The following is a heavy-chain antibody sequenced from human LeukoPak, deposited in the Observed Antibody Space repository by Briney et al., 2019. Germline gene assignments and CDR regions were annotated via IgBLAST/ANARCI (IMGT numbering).Heavy chain of an antibody. CDR3: ARRKSAIAAAPFDY. D-gene: IGHD6-13*01. J-gene: IGHJ4*02. Sequence: PGGSLRLSSQEYGLTFSSYAMSRFRQAPGMGLEWVSAISGSGGSTYYADSVKGRFTISRDNSKNTLYLQMNSLRAEDTAVYYCARRKSAIAAAPFDYWGQGTLVTVSS. CDR2: ISGSGGST. V-gene: IGHV3-23*01. CDR1: GLTFSSYA.